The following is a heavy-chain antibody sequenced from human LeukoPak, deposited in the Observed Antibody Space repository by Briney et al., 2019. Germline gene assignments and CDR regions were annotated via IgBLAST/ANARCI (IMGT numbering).Heavy chain of an antibody. CDR2: IKQDGSEK. D-gene: IGHD1-26*01. CDR3: ARGIVGAHDAFDI. Sequence: GGSLRLSCAVSGFTFSTYWMSWVRQAPGKGLEWVANIKQDGSEKYYVDSVKGRFTISRDNAKNSLYLQMNSLRAEDTAVYYCARGIVGAHDAFDIWGQGTMVTVSS. V-gene: IGHV3-7*04. CDR1: GFTFSTYW. J-gene: IGHJ3*02.